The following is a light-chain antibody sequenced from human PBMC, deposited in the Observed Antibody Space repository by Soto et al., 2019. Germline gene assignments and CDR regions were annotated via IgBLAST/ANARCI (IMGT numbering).Light chain of an antibody. V-gene: IGKV3D-15*01. CDR1: QSISTN. CDR2: DAS. Sequence: ETVMTQTPATLSVSPGDRATLSCRASQSISTNLAWYQQEPGQAPRLLIYDASTRATGIPARFSGSGSGTEFTLTISSLLSEDFAVYSCQQYNNWPLTVGGGTKVDIK. CDR3: QQYNNWPLT. J-gene: IGKJ4*01.